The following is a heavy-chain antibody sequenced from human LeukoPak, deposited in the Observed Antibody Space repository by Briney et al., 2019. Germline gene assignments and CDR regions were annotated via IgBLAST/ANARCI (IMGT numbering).Heavy chain of an antibody. D-gene: IGHD3-10*01. Sequence: GASVEVSCKASGGTFSSYAISWVRQAPGQGLEWMGGIILIFGTANYAQKFQGRVTITADESTSTAYMELSSLRSEDTAVYYCASIYGSGSSLSNYYYGMDVWGKGTTVTVSS. CDR3: ASIYGSGSSLSNYYYGMDV. V-gene: IGHV1-69*13. J-gene: IGHJ6*04. CDR1: GGTFSSYA. CDR2: IILIFGTA.